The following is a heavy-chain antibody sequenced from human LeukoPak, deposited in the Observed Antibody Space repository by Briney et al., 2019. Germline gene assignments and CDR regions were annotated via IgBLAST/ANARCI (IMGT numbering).Heavy chain of an antibody. CDR1: GGSISSGDYY. J-gene: IGHJ4*02. V-gene: IGHV4-30-4*08. D-gene: IGHD2-15*01. CDR2: IYYSGST. CDR3: ARVGNWWELDY. Sequence: PSQTLSLTCTVSGGSISSGDYYWSWIRQPPGKGLEWIGYIYYSGSTYYNPSLKSRVTISVDTSKNQFSLKLSSVTAAGTAVYYCARVGNWWELDYWGQGTLVTVSS.